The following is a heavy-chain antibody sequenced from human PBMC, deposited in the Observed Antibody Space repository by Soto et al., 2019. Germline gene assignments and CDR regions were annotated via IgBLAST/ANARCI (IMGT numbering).Heavy chain of an antibody. D-gene: IGHD6-19*01. CDR2: INPNSGGT. CDR3: AREATGYSSGWYYFDY. J-gene: IGHJ4*02. CDR1: GYTFTGYY. V-gene: IGHV1-2*02. Sequence: QVQLVQSGAEVKKPGASVKVSCKASGYTFTGYYMHWVRQAPGRGLEWMGWINPNSGGTNYAQKLQGRVTMTTDTSTSTAYMELRSLRSDDTAVYYCAREATGYSSGWYYFDYWGQGTLVTVSS.